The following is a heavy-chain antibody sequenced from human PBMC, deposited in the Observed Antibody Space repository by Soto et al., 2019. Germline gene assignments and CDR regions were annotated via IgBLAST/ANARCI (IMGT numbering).Heavy chain of an antibody. CDR2: IYYRGST. CDR1: GGSISSGDYY. D-gene: IGHD1-26*01. Sequence: QVQLQESGPGLVKPSQTLSLTCTVSGGSISSGDYYWSWIRQPPGKGLEWIGYIYYRGSTYYNPSLKTPXTXSXXTSKNQFALKLSSVTAADTAVYYCARAVRGSYYDYWGQGTLVTVSS. J-gene: IGHJ4*02. CDR3: ARAVRGSYYDY. V-gene: IGHV4-30-4*01.